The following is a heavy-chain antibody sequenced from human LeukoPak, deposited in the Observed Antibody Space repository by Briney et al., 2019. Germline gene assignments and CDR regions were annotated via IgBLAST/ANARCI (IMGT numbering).Heavy chain of an antibody. J-gene: IGHJ6*02. Sequence: SETLSLTCTVSGSSISSFYWSWIRQPPGKGLEWIGYVYYSGSTNYSPSLKSRVTISLDTSKNQFSLKLSSVTAADTAVYYCARAELSHRGYHYGMDVWGQGATVTVS. CDR2: VYYSGST. V-gene: IGHV4-59*12. CDR3: ARAELSHRGYHYGMDV. CDR1: GSSISSFY. D-gene: IGHD1-14*01.